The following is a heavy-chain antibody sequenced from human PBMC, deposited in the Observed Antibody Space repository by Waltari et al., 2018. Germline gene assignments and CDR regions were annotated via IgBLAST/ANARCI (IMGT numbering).Heavy chain of an antibody. Sequence: EVQLLESGGGLVQVGGSLRLSCTVSGFTFSDHWMDWVRQTPGKGVELVVNMTQDGSEKYYFDSVRGRSTISRDNAKNSVYLQINSLRDEPPAVYYCSRSLDIWGHGTTVTVSS. CDR2: MTQDGSEK. V-gene: IGHV3-7*01. J-gene: IGHJ6*02. CDR1: GFTFSDHW. CDR3: SRSLDI.